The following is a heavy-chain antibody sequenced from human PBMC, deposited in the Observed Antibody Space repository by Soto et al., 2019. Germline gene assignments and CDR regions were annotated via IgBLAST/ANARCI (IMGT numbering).Heavy chain of an antibody. J-gene: IGHJ6*02. D-gene: IGHD2-15*01. V-gene: IGHV1-18*01. CDR2: ISAYNGNT. CDR1: GYTFTSYG. CDR3: ARDRTVVAATIAYYYYYYGMDV. Sequence: ASVKVSCKASGYTFTSYGISWVRQAPGQGLEWMGWISAYNGNTNYAQKLQGRVTMTTDTSTSTAYMELRSLRSDDTAVYYCARDRTVVAATIAYYYYYYGMDVWGQGTMVTVSS.